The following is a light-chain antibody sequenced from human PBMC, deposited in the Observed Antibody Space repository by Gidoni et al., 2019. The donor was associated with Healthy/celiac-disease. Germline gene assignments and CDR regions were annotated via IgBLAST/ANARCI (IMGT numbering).Light chain of an antibody. Sequence: DIVLTQSPATLSLSPGERATLSCRASQSVSSYLAWYQQHPGQAPRLLIYDASNRATGIPARFSGSGSGTDFTLTISSLEPEDFAVYYCQQRSNWPPGLTFGGGTKVEIK. CDR3: QQRSNWPPGLT. J-gene: IGKJ4*01. CDR2: DAS. V-gene: IGKV3-11*01. CDR1: QSVSSY.